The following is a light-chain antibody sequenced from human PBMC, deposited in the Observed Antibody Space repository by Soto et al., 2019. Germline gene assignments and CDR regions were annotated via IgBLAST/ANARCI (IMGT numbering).Light chain of an antibody. CDR3: SSCATSSTLHV. CDR2: DVS. V-gene: IGLV2-14*03. Sequence: QSALTQPASVSGSPGQSITISCTGASSDVGGYSYVSWYQQHPGKAPKLIIYDVSNRPSGVSDRFSGSKSGNTASLTISGLQTEDEADYFCSSCATSSTLHVFGTGTKVTVL. J-gene: IGLJ1*01. CDR1: SSDVGGYSY.